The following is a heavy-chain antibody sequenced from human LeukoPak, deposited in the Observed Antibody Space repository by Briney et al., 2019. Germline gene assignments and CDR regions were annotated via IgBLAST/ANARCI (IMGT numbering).Heavy chain of an antibody. CDR3: ARDVGGYCSSTSCPTGAFDI. CDR1: GGSFGGYY. Sequence: SETLSLTCAVYGGSFGGYYWSWIRQPPGKGLEWIGEINHSGSTNYNPSLKSRVTISVDTSKNQFSLKLSSVTAADTAVYYCARDVGGYCSSTSCPTGAFDIWGQGTMVTVSS. D-gene: IGHD2-2*01. J-gene: IGHJ3*02. CDR2: INHSGST. V-gene: IGHV4-34*01.